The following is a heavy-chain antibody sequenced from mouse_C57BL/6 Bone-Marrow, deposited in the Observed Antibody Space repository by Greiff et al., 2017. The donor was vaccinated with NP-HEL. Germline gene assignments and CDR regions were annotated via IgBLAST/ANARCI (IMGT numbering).Heavy chain of an antibody. CDR3: ARRANDDYTYAMDY. D-gene: IGHD2-4*01. CDR2: ISSGGSYT. V-gene: IGHV5-6*02. CDR1: GFTFSSYG. Sequence: EVKLMESGGDLVKPGGSLKLSCAASGFTFSSYGMSWVRQTPDKRLEWVATISSGGSYTYYPDSVQGRFTISRDNAKNTLYLQMSSLKSEDTAMYYCARRANDDYTYAMDYWGQGTSVTVSS. J-gene: IGHJ4*01.